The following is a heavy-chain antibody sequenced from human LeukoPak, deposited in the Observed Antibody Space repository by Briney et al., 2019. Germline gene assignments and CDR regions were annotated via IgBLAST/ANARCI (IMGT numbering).Heavy chain of an antibody. CDR3: ARERGNDAFDI. D-gene: IGHD3-10*01. CDR2: IYYSEST. CDR1: GGSISSYY. Sequence: SETLSLTCTVSGGSISSYYWSWIRQPPGKGLEWIGYIYYSESTNYNPSLKSRVTISVDTSKNQFSLKLSSVTAADTAVYYCARERGNDAFDIWGQGTMVTVSS. J-gene: IGHJ3*02. V-gene: IGHV4-59*01.